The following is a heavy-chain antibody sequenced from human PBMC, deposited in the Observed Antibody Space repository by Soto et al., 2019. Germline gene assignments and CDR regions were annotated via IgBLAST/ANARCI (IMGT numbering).Heavy chain of an antibody. V-gene: IGHV4-34*01. CDR1: GGSFSGYY. D-gene: IGHD3-16*01. CDR2: INHSGST. Sequence: PSETLSLTCAVYGGSFSGYYWSWIRQPPGKGLEWIGEINHSGSTNYNPSLKSRVTISVDTSKNQFSLKLSSVAAADTAVYYCARGLEEDLYSSFLDYWGQGTLVTVS. J-gene: IGHJ4*02. CDR3: ARGLEEDLYSSFLDY.